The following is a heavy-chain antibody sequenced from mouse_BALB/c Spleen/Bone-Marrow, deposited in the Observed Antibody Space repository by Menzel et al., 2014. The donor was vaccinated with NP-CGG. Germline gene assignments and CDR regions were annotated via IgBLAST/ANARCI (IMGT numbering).Heavy chain of an antibody. CDR1: GYSFTGYF. J-gene: IGHJ2*01. Sequence: EVQLQQSGPELVKPGASVKISCKASGYSFTGYFMNWVMQSHGKSLEWIGRINPYNGDTFYNQKFKGKATLTVDKSSSTAHMDLRSLASEDSAVYYCARSGYCGSSYFDYWGQGTTLTVSS. V-gene: IGHV1-20*02. D-gene: IGHD1-1*01. CDR2: INPYNGDT. CDR3: ARSGYCGSSYFDY.